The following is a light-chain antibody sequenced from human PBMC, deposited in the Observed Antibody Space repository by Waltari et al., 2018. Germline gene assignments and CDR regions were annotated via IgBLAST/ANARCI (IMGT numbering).Light chain of an antibody. V-gene: IGKV3-20*01. J-gene: IGKJ1*01. CDR2: HAS. CDR3: QHYVSLPAT. Sequence: EIVFTQSPDTLSFSPGERATLSCRASQSISKYLPRYQQKPGQPPRLLIYHASSRSTGIPDRFSGSGSWTDFSLTINRLEPEDFAVYYCQHYVSLPATFGQGTKLEIK. CDR1: QSISKY.